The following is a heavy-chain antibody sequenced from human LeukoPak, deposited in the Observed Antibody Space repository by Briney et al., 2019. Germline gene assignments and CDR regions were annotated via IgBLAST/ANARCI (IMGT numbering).Heavy chain of an antibody. CDR2: ISKDGNSK. D-gene: IGHD2/OR15-2a*01. CDR1: GFTFSTYG. V-gene: IGHV3-30*18. CDR3: AKAPIRQKYSNAEYYFDY. Sequence: PGGSLRLSCAASGFTFSTYGMHWVRQAPGQGLEWVAVISKDGNSKYYADSVKGRFTISRHNSRNTLYLQMNSLRAEDTAVYYCAKAPIRQKYSNAEYYFDYWGQGTLVTVSS. J-gene: IGHJ4*02.